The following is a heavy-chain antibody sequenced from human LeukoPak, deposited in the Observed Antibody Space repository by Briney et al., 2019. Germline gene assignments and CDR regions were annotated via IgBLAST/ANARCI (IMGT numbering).Heavy chain of an antibody. D-gene: IGHD1-20*01. CDR3: ASNWNRITYYYYYMDG. CDR2: IYTSGST. Sequence: SETLSLTCTVSGGSISSYYWSWIRQPPGKGLEWIGYIYTSGSTNYNPSLKSRVTISVDTSKNQFSLKLSSVTAADTAVYYCASNWNRITYYYYYMDGWGKGTTVTVSS. V-gene: IGHV4-4*09. J-gene: IGHJ6*03. CDR1: GGSISSYY.